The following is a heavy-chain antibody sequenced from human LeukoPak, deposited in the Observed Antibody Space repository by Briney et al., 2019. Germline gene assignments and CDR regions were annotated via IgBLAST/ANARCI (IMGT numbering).Heavy chain of an antibody. CDR1: GVTFSDYY. J-gene: IGHJ4*02. CDR2: ISYSGRTI. V-gene: IGHV3-11*01. Sequence: GGSLRLSCAASGVTFSDYYMTWIRQAPGKGLEWVSYISYSGRTIYYADSVRGRFTISRDNAKNSLYPEMKSLRAEDTAVYYCAGSYDSSGFADNWGQGTLVTVSS. CDR3: AGSYDSSGFADN. D-gene: IGHD3-22*01.